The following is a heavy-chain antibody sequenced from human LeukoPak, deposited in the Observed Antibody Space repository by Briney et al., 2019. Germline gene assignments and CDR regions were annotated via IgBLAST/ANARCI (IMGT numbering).Heavy chain of an antibody. CDR1: GYTFTGYY. V-gene: IGHV1-69*04. CDR2: IIPILGIA. CDR3: AKGPPQNWFDP. Sequence: ASVKVSCKASGYTFTGYYMHWVRQAPGQGLEWMGRIIPILGIANYAQKFQGRVTITADKSTSTAYMELSSLRSEDTAVYYCAKGPPQNWFDPWGQGTLVTVSS. J-gene: IGHJ5*02.